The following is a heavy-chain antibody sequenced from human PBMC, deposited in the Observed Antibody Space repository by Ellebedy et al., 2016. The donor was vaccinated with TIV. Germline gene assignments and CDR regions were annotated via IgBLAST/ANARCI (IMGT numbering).Heavy chain of an antibody. J-gene: IGHJ4*02. Sequence: ASVKVSCKASGYTFTKYYIHWVRQAPGQGLEWVGIINPSGGRTTYAQKFQGRVTMTRDTSTSTVYMELSSLRSEDTVVYYCARDLGDSSGYLFDFWGQGTLVTVSS. CDR3: ARDLGDSSGYLFDF. CDR2: INPSGGRT. CDR1: GYTFTKYY. V-gene: IGHV1-46*01. D-gene: IGHD3-22*01.